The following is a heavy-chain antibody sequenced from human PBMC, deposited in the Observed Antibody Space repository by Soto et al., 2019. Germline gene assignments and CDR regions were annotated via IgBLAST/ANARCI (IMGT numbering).Heavy chain of an antibody. J-gene: IGHJ4*02. V-gene: IGHV3-9*01. CDR3: AKERYYYGSGSFDY. D-gene: IGHD3-10*01. CDR2: ISWNSGSI. Sequence: DVQLVESGGGLVQPGRSLRLSCAASGFTFDDYAMHWVRQAPGKGLEWVSGISWNSGSIGYADSVKGRFTISRDNAKNSLYLQMNSLRAEDTALYYCAKERYYYGSGSFDYWGQGTLVTVSS. CDR1: GFTFDDYA.